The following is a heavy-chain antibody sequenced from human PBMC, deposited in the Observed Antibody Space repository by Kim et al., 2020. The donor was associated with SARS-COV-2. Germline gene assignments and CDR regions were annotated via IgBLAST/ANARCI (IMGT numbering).Heavy chain of an antibody. Sequence: SETLSLTCAVYGGSFSGYYWSWIRQPPGKGLEWIGEINHSGSTNYNPSLKSRVTISVDTSKNQFSLKLSSVTAADTAVYYCARGLRLGIAVAGLRFDPWGQGTLVTVSS. J-gene: IGHJ5*02. V-gene: IGHV4-34*01. CDR1: GGSFSGYY. CDR3: ARGLRLGIAVAGLRFDP. CDR2: INHSGST. D-gene: IGHD6-19*01.